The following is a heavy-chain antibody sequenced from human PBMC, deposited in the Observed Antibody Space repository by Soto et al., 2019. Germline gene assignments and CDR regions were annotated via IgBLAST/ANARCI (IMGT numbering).Heavy chain of an antibody. J-gene: IGHJ6*03. CDR3: ARGDCVGGSCYSLAGSFYYYMDV. CDR2: TNSDGSTS. D-gene: IGHD2-15*01. CDR1: GFTFSNYW. V-gene: IGHV3-74*01. Sequence: EVQLVESGGGLVQPGGSLRLSCAASGFTFSNYWMYWVRQAPGKGLVWVSRTNSDGSTSSYADSVKSRFTISRDNAKTTLYLQMNSLRAEDTAVYYCARGDCVGGSCYSLAGSFYYYMDVWGKGTTVTVFS.